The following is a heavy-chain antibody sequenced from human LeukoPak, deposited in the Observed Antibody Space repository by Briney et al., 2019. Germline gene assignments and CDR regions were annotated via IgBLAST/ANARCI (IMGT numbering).Heavy chain of an antibody. J-gene: IGHJ4*03. CDR2: IDHRGSS. Sequence: SETLSLTCAVHGESFSAYFWSWIRHVPGKGLEWIGEIDHRGSSNYNPPLKSRATISVDTSKDHFSLSLTSVSAADTAVYYCATRSSTLAAARCFDDWGQGTVVTVSS. D-gene: IGHD6-6*01. CDR3: ATRSSTLAAARCFDD. V-gene: IGHV4-34*01. CDR1: GESFSAYF.